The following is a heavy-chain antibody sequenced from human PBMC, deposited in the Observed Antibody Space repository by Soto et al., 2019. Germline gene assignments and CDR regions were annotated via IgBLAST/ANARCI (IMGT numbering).Heavy chain of an antibody. CDR1: GGSFSGYY. Sequence: QVQLQQWGAGLLKPSETLSLTCAVYGGSFSGYYWTWIRQSPEKGLEWIGEVNHSGTTYYNPSLKTRVTISLHTPKNQFSLEMSSVTAADTAVYYCARGIGYCSSINCYSSRRLRFDSWGQGTLVTVSS. D-gene: IGHD2-2*01. CDR3: ARGIGYCSSINCYSSRRLRFDS. J-gene: IGHJ4*02. V-gene: IGHV4-34*01. CDR2: VNHSGTT.